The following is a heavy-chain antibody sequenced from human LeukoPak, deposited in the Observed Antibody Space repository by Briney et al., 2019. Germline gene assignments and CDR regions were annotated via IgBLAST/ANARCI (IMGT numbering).Heavy chain of an antibody. CDR3: ALSYYYDSSGYSDAFDI. J-gene: IGHJ3*02. V-gene: IGHV4-39*01. Sequence: PSETLSLTYTVSGGSISSSSYYWGWIRQPPGKGLEWIGSIYYSGSTYYNPSLKSRVTISVDTSKNQFSLKLSSVTAADTAVYYCALSYYYDSSGYSDAFDIRGQGTMVTVSS. CDR2: IYYSGST. D-gene: IGHD3-22*01. CDR1: GGSISSSSYY.